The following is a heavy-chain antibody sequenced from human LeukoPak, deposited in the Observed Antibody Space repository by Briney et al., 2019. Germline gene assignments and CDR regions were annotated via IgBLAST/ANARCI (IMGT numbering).Heavy chain of an antibody. CDR2: IIPIFGTA. J-gene: IGHJ4*02. D-gene: IGHD1-26*01. Sequence: ASVKVSCKTSGGAFNSYTIIWVRQAPGQGLEWMGGIIPIFGTANYAQKFQGRVTITADESTTTAYMELSSLRSEDTAVYYCAKGSGSGFSRPIDYWGQGALVTVSS. V-gene: IGHV1-69*13. CDR1: GGAFNSYT. CDR3: AKGSGSGFSRPIDY.